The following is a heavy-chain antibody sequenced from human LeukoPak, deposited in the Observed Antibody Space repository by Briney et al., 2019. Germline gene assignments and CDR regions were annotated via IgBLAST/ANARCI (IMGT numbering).Heavy chain of an antibody. CDR3: ASSYGSGSYRQNNWFDP. CDR1: GGSISSYY. Sequence: SETLSLTCTVSGGSISSYYWSWIRQPPGKGLEWIGYIYYSGSTNYNPSLKSRVTISVDTSKNQFSLKLNSVTAADTAVYYCASSYGSGSYRQNNWFDPWGQGTLVTVSS. D-gene: IGHD3-10*01. J-gene: IGHJ5*02. CDR2: IYYSGST. V-gene: IGHV4-59*01.